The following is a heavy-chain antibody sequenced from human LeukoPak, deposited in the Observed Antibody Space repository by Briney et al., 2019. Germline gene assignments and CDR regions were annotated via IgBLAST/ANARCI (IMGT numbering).Heavy chain of an antibody. V-gene: IGHV4-59*08. Sequence: SETLSLTCTVSGGSISSYYWSWIRQPPGKGLEWIGYIYYSGSTNYNPSLKSRVTISVDTSKNQFSLKLSSVTAADTAVYYCARQKMHDYGDTEDAFDIWGQGTMVTVSS. CDR3: ARQKMHDYGDTEDAFDI. J-gene: IGHJ3*02. D-gene: IGHD4-17*01. CDR1: GGSISSYY. CDR2: IYYSGST.